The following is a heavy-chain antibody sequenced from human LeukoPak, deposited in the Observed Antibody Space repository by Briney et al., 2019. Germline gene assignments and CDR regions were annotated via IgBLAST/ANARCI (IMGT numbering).Heavy chain of an antibody. J-gene: IGHJ4*02. D-gene: IGHD6-13*01. Sequence: ASVKISCKVSGYTFTDYYMHWVQQAPGKGLEWMGLVDPEDGETIYAEKFQGRVTITADTSTDTAYMELSSLRSEDTAVYYCARTGVSSSWYFDYWGQGTLVTVSS. CDR3: ARTGVSSSWYFDY. CDR1: GYTFTDYY. V-gene: IGHV1-69-2*01. CDR2: VDPEDGET.